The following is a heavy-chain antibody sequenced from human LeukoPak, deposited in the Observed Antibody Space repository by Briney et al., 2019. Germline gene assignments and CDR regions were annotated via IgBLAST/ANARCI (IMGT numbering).Heavy chain of an antibody. J-gene: IGHJ3*02. Sequence: GGSLRLSCAASGFSFSSYSMYWGRPAPEKGLGWVSYITSSSSTIYYADSVKGRFTISRDNAKNSLYLQMNSLRAEYTAVYYCARGYCSGGSCYLNAFDIWGQGTMVTVSS. CDR2: ITSSSSTI. D-gene: IGHD2-15*01. CDR3: ARGYCSGGSCYLNAFDI. CDR1: GFSFSSYS. V-gene: IGHV3-48*04.